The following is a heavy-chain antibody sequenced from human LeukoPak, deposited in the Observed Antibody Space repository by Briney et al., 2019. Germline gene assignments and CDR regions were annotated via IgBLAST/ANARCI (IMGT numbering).Heavy chain of an antibody. V-gene: IGHV3-21*01. Sequence: GGSLRLSCAASGFTFSSNAMHWVRQAPDKGLAWVSSISSSSYVNYADSVRGRFTISRDNAKNSLYLQMNSLRAEDTAVYYCARSLTAAAGNLGYWGQGTLITVSS. D-gene: IGHD6-13*01. CDR3: ARSLTAAAGNLGY. CDR2: ISSSSYV. CDR1: GFTFSSNA. J-gene: IGHJ4*02.